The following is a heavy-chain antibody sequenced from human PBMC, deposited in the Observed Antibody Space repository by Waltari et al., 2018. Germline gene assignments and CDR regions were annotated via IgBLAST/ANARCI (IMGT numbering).Heavy chain of an antibody. CDR1: GFTFSSYS. J-gene: IGHJ4*02. Sequence: EVQLVESGGGLVKPGGSLRLSCAASGFTFSSYSMNWVRQAPGKGLEWVSSISSSSSYIYYADSVKGRFTISRDNAKNSLYLQMNSLRAEDTAVYYCAKLGYCSGGSCRWGQGTLVTVSS. V-gene: IGHV3-21*01. D-gene: IGHD2-15*01. CDR2: ISSSSSYI. CDR3: AKLGYCSGGSCR.